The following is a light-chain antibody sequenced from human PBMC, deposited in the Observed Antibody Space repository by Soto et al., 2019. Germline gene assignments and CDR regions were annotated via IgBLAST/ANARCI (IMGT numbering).Light chain of an antibody. V-gene: IGKV3-11*01. Sequence: EIVLTQSPATLSLSPGETATLSCRASQSVSSYLAWYQQKPGQAPRLLIYDASNRATGIPARFSGSGSGTDFTLTISSLEPEDFAVYYCHQRGSWPQGTFGQGTKVEIK. CDR3: HQRGSWPQGT. CDR2: DAS. CDR1: QSVSSY. J-gene: IGKJ1*01.